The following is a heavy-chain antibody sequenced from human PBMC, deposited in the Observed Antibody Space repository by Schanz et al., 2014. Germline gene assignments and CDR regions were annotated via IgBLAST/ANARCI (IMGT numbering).Heavy chain of an antibody. CDR2: TSHDGSFT. CDR1: GFTFSSSW. V-gene: IGHV3-74*01. J-gene: IGHJ3*01. CDR3: TRDRGALVTHNDALNP. Sequence: EVHLVESGGGLVQPGGSLRLSCAASGFTFSSSWMHWVRQAPGKGLVWVSRTSHDGSFTTFADSVKGRFTISRDNARNTLYLQMNSLRAEDTAVYYCTRDRGALVTHNDALNPWGQGTMVSVSS. D-gene: IGHD2-8*02.